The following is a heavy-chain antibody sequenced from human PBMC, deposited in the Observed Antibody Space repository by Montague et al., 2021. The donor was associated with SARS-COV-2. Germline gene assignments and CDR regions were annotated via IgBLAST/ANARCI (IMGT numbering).Heavy chain of an antibody. D-gene: IGHD3-10*01. Sequence: SLRLSCAASGFTFSDYYMSWIRQAPGKGLEWLSYIAISGTTIYYADSVKARVTISRDDAENSLYLQMNSLRAEDTAVYYCARGRGSYYAPYYYYYAMTSGAKGPRSPSP. CDR2: IAISGTTI. J-gene: IGHJ6*02. CDR1: GFTFSDYY. V-gene: IGHV3-11*01. CDR3: ARGRGSYYAPYYYYYAMTS.